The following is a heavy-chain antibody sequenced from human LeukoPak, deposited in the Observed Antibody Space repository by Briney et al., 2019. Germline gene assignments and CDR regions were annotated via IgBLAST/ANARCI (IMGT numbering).Heavy chain of an antibody. CDR3: TKGGGVHSHSD. CDR1: GFTFSSYW. V-gene: IGHV3-7*03. Sequence: KAGGSLRLSCAASGFTFSSYWMSWVRKAPGKGLEWVANIKQDGSEKYCVGSGKGRLTMSRDHANTSLYLQMNSLRAEGTAVNCCTKGGGVHSHSDWGQGTLVTVSS. CDR2: IKQDGSEK. D-gene: IGHD2-15*01. J-gene: IGHJ4*02.